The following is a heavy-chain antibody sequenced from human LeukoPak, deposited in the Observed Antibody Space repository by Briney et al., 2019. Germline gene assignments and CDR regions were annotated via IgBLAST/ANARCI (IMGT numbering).Heavy chain of an antibody. Sequence: SVKVSCKASGGTFSSYAISWVRQAPGQGLEWMGGIIPIFGTANYAQKFQGRVTITADESTSTAYMELSSLRSEDTAVYYCARDMLVGATESGWFDPWGQGTLVTVSS. D-gene: IGHD1-26*01. CDR2: IIPIFGTA. V-gene: IGHV1-69*13. J-gene: IGHJ5*02. CDR1: GGTFSSYA. CDR3: ARDMLVGATESGWFDP.